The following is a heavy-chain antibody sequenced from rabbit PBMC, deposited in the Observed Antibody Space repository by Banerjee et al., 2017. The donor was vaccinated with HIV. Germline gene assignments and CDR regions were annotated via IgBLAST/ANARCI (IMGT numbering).Heavy chain of an antibody. J-gene: IGHJ4*01. CDR2: IVTGSSST. D-gene: IGHD1-1*01. CDR3: ARDPYVISSAWYLYL. V-gene: IGHV1S40*01. Sequence: QSLEESGGDLVKPGASLTLTCTASGFSFSGNYYMCWVRQAPGKGLEWIGCIVTGSSSTYYASWAKGRFTISKTSSTTVDLQMTSLTAADTATYFCARDPYVISSAWYLYLWGPGTLVTVS. CDR1: GFSFSGNYY.